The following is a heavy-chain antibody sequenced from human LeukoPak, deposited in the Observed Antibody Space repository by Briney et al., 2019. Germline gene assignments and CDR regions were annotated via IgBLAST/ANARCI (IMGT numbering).Heavy chain of an antibody. CDR3: ARISGSYNFDY. Sequence: GGSLRLSCAASGFTFNNYAMTWVRQAPGKGLEWVSVIYSGGSTYYADSVKGRFTISRDNSKNTLYLQMNSLRAEDTAVYYCARISGSYNFDYWGQGTLVTVSS. CDR1: GFTFNNYA. V-gene: IGHV3-53*01. CDR2: IYSGGST. J-gene: IGHJ4*02. D-gene: IGHD1-26*01.